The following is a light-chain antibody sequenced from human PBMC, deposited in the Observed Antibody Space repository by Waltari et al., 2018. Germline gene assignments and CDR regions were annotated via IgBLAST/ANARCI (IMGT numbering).Light chain of an antibody. Sequence: QSGLTQSPSVSGTPGQRVTISCSGSTSNIGSNNVNWYQQFPGTAPKLLIYRNSARPSGVPDRFPGSKSGTSASLAISGLQSEDEAEYYCSAWDDSVHVFGTGTRVTVL. CDR1: TSNIGSNN. CDR2: RNS. V-gene: IGLV1-44*01. J-gene: IGLJ1*01. CDR3: SAWDDSVHV.